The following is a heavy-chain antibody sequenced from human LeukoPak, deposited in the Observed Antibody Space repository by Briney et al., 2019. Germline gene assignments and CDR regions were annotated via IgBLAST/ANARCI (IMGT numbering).Heavy chain of an antibody. Sequence: PSETLSLTCTVSGGSISSSSYYWGWIRQPPGKGLEWIVSIYYSGSTYYNPSLKSRVTISVDTSKNQFSLKLSSVTAADTAVYYCARDDRKLGGAFDIWGQGTMVTVSS. CDR2: IYYSGST. D-gene: IGHD3-3*02. CDR3: ARDDRKLGGAFDI. V-gene: IGHV4-39*07. CDR1: GGSISSSSYY. J-gene: IGHJ3*02.